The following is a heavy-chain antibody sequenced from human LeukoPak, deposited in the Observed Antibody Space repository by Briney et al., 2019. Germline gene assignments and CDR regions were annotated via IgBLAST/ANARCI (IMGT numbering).Heavy chain of an antibody. D-gene: IGHD6-19*01. J-gene: IGHJ4*02. CDR3: ARLGRAAGYSSGWYSGRSRPTLNRFDY. CDR2: INHSGST. V-gene: IGHV4-34*01. CDR1: GGSFSGYY. Sequence: SETLSLTCAVYGGSFSGYYWSWIRQPPGKGLEWIGEINHSGSTNYNPSLKSRVTISVDTSKNQFSLKLSSVTAADTAVYYCARLGRAAGYSSGWYSGRSRPTLNRFDYWGQGTLVTVSS.